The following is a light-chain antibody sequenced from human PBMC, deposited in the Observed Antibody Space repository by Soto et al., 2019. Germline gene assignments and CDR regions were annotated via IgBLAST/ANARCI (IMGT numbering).Light chain of an antibody. V-gene: IGKV3-20*01. CDR1: QSVSSSY. CDR2: GAS. Sequence: EIVLTQSPGTLSLSPGERATLSCRASQSVSSSYLAWYQQKPGQAPRLLIYGASSRATGIPDMFSGSGSGTDFTLTFSRLEPEDFEVYYCQQYGSSPYTFGQGTKLEIK. CDR3: QQYGSSPYT. J-gene: IGKJ2*01.